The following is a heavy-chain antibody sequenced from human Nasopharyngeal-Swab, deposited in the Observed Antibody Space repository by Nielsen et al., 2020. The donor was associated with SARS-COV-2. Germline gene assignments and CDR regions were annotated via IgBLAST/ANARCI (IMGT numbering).Heavy chain of an antibody. J-gene: IGHJ6*02. Sequence: PVNVSCKASGYTFTSYYMHWVRQAPGQGLEWMGIINPSGGSTSYAQKFQGRVTMTRDTSTSTVYMELSSLRSEDTAVYYCARDHPSDNCRLPACYYGMDVWGQGTTVTVSS. CDR1: GYTFTSYY. CDR2: INPSGGST. D-gene: IGHD1-1*01. CDR3: ARDHPSDNCRLPACYYGMDV. V-gene: IGHV1-46*01.